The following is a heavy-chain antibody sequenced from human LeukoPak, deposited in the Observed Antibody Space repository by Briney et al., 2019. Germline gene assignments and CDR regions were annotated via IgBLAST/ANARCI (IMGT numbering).Heavy chain of an antibody. J-gene: IGHJ3*02. V-gene: IGHV3-7*01. Sequence: GGSLRLSCAASGFTFSSYWMSWVRQAPGKGLERVANIKQDGSEKYYVDSVKGRFTISRDNAKNSLYLQMNSLRAGDTAVYYCACLTTTSNWYDAFDIWGQGTMVTVSS. CDR1: GFTFSSYW. CDR2: IKQDGSEK. D-gene: IGHD1/OR15-1a*01. CDR3: ACLTTTSNWYDAFDI.